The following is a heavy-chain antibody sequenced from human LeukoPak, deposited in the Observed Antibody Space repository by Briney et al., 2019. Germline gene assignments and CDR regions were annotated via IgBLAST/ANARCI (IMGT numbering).Heavy chain of an antibody. J-gene: IGHJ4*02. CDR1: GFTFDDYA. CDR2: ISWNSGYI. Sequence: GGSLRLSCAASGFTFDDYAMHWVRQAPGKGLEWASGISWNSGYIAYADSVKGRFTISRDNAKNSLYLQVNSLRAEDTALYYCAKAGATSYYFDYWGQGTLVTVSS. CDR3: AKAGATSYYFDY. D-gene: IGHD1-26*01. V-gene: IGHV3-9*01.